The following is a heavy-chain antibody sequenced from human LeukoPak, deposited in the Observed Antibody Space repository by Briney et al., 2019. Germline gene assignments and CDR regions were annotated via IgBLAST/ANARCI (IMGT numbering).Heavy chain of an antibody. J-gene: IGHJ4*02. CDR1: GYTFTSYG. CDR2: ISGYSGDT. Sequence: ASVKVSCKASGYTFTSYGIAWVRQAPGQGLEWMGRISGYSGDTIYSRKLQGRVIMTTDTTTNTAYMELRSLRSDDTAVYYCAREGPGFDYWGQGTLVTVSS. V-gene: IGHV1-18*01. D-gene: IGHD2-8*02. CDR3: AREGPGFDY.